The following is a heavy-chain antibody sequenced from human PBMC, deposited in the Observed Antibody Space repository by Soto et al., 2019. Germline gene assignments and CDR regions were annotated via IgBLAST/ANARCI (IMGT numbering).Heavy chain of an antibody. V-gene: IGHV3-23*01. D-gene: IGHD5-12*01. CDR2: ISASGDRT. CDR3: EGSWT. J-gene: IGHJ3*01. Sequence: EVQLLVSGGGSVQPGGSLRLSCEVSGFTLTNYAMSWVRQAPGKGLEWVSQISASGDRTYYEDSVKGRFTISKDSSKNTLFLQMNSLRGEDSAVYYCEGSWTWGQGTMVTVSS. CDR1: GFTLTNYA.